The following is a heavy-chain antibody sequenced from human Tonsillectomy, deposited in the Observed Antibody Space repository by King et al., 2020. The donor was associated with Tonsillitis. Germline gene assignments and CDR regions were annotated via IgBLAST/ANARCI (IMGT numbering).Heavy chain of an antibody. J-gene: IGHJ4*02. CDR3: ARDIGDWWDY. Sequence: QVQLVQSGAEVKKPGSSVMVSCKTSGGTYTDYAFSWVRQAPGQGLEWMGGIIPSFAPAIYAKKFQGRVTITVDKSTSTTYMKLTSLRSEDTAVYYCARDIGDWWDYWGQGTLVTVSS. V-gene: IGHV1-69*06. D-gene: IGHD2-8*02. CDR2: IIPSFAPA. CDR1: GGTYTDYA.